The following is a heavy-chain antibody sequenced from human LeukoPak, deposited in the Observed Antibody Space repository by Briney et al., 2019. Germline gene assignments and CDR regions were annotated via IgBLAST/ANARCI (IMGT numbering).Heavy chain of an antibody. Sequence: PGGSLRLSCAASGLTFSIYAMNWVRQAPGKGLEWVSGISDSGRATYYSDSVKGRFTISRGNSKNTMYLQMSSLGADDTAVYYCATGCVGSPSCYTTGYDYWGQGTLVTVSS. J-gene: IGHJ4*02. D-gene: IGHD2-2*02. CDR1: GLTFSIYA. CDR2: ISDSGRAT. V-gene: IGHV3-23*01. CDR3: ATGCVGSPSCYTTGYDY.